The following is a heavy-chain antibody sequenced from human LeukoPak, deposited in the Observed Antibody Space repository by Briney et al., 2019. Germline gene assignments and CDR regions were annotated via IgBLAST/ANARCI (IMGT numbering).Heavy chain of an antibody. CDR3: AKELNRIAVAGPFDY. Sequence: GGSLTLSCAASGFTFTSYAMSWVRQAPGKGLEWVSFISGSGGSTYYADSVKGRFTISRDNSKNTLYLQMNSLRAEDTALYYCAKELNRIAVAGPFDYWGQGTLVTVSS. D-gene: IGHD6-19*01. V-gene: IGHV3-23*01. J-gene: IGHJ4*02. CDR1: GFTFTSYA. CDR2: ISGSGGST.